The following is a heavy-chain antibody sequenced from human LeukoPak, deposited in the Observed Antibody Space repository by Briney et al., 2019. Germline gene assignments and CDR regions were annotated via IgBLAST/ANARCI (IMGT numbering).Heavy chain of an antibody. CDR3: ARVPAGYSSSWLDY. CDR1: GGSIRNSNYY. J-gene: IGHJ4*02. V-gene: IGHV4-39*07. Sequence: PSETLSLTCTVSGGSIRNSNYYWGWIRQPPGKGLEWIGSIYYSGSTYYKPSLKSRVTISVDTSKNQFSLKLSSVTAADTAVYYCARVPAGYSSSWLDYWGQGTLVTVSS. CDR2: IYYSGST. D-gene: IGHD6-13*01.